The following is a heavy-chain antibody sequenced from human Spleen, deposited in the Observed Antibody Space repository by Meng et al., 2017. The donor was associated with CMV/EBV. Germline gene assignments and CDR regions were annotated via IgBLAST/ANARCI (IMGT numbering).Heavy chain of an antibody. CDR2: MNPDNGNT. Sequence: YDINWVRQATGQGLEWMGRMNPDNGNTVFAQKFQGRITMTRDTSINTAYLELRNLRSEDTAVYYCARGRPADSSTVRKIITIVNWFDPWGQGTLVTVSS. CDR1: YD. D-gene: IGHD3-10*01. J-gene: IGHJ5*02. V-gene: IGHV1-8*01. CDR3: ARGRPADSSTVRKIITIVNWFDP.